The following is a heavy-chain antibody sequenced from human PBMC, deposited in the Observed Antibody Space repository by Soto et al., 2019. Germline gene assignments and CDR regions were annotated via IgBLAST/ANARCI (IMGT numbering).Heavy chain of an antibody. CDR1: GVNFNIYA. Sequence: SVKISCTTSGVNFNIYAITWVRQAPGQGLQWIGGIIPVFDTADYAQMFQGRVTISADESTSTAYMELNSLRSEDSAVYFCTIAAPSHSAWCCSRALADLPRPWGQG. CDR2: IIPVFDTA. V-gene: IGHV1-69*13. D-gene: IGHD2-15*01. CDR3: TIAAPSHSAWCCSRALADLPRP. J-gene: IGHJ1*01.